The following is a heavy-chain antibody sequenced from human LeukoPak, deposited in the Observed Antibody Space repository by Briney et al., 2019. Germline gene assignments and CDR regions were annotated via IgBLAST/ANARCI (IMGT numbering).Heavy chain of an antibody. V-gene: IGHV3-21*01. Sequence: PGGSLRLSCAASGFTFSRYTMNWVRQAPGKGLEWVSSISGSHDYIYYADSVKGRFTISRDDAKNSLYLQIKSLRAEDTAVYYCARDRRSQQDFDYWGQGTLVTVSS. CDR1: GFTFSRYT. D-gene: IGHD6-13*01. J-gene: IGHJ4*02. CDR2: ISGSHDYI. CDR3: ARDRRSQQDFDY.